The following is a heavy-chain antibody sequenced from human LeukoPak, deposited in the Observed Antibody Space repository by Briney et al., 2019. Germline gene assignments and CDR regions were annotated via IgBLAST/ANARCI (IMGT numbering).Heavy chain of an antibody. V-gene: IGHV4-30-2*01. CDR2: LYHSGST. D-gene: IGHD6-6*01. J-gene: IGHJ4*02. CDR3: ARTSHFDY. Sequence: SETLSLTCAVSGGSISSGGNSWGWIPQPPGKGLEWIGYLYHSGSTLYNPSLKSRVTLSVDRSKNQFSLQLSSVPAADTAVSYCARTSHFDYWGQGTLVTVCS. CDR1: GGSISSGGNS.